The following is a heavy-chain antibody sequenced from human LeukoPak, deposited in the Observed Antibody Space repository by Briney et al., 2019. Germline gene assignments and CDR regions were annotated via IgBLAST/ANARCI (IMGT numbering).Heavy chain of an antibody. D-gene: IGHD2-8*01. CDR3: ARTRAKLVYAINYFDY. CDR1: GYSISSGYY. CDR2: INHSGST. V-gene: IGHV4-38-2*02. Sequence: SETLSLTCTVSGYSISSGYYWGWIRQPPGKGLEWIGEINHSGSTNYNPSLKSRVTISVDTSKNQFSLKLSSVTAADTAVYYCARTRAKLVYAINYFDYWGQGTLVTVSS. J-gene: IGHJ4*02.